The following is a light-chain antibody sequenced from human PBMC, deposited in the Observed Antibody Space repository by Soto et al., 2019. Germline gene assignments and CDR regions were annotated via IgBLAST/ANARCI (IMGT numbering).Light chain of an antibody. J-gene: IGKJ3*01. CDR2: GAS. CDR3: QQYGSSPLT. CDR1: QSVSSSY. V-gene: IGKV3-20*01. Sequence: EIVLTQSPGTLSLSPGERATLSCRASQSVSSSYLAWYQQKPGQAPRLLIYGASSRATGIPDRFSGSGSGTAFTLTINRLEPEDFAVYYCQQYGSSPLTFGPGTKVDIK.